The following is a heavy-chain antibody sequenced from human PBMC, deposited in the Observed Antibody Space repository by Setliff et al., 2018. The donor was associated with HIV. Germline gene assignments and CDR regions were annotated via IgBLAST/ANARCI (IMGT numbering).Heavy chain of an antibody. J-gene: IGHJ5*02. CDR1: GGSISSGDYY. CDR2: IYYSGST. CDR3: ASRIYYYDSSRVLREEGFDP. D-gene: IGHD3-22*01. V-gene: IGHV4-30-4*08. Sequence: SETLSLTCTVSGGSISSGDYYWSWIRQPPGKGLEWIGYIYYSGSTYYNPSLKSRVTISVDTSKNQFSLKLSSVTAADTAVYYCASRIYYYDSSRVLREEGFDPWGQGTLVTVSS.